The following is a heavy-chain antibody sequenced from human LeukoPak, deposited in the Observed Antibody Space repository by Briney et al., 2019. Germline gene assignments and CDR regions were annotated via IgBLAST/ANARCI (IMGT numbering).Heavy chain of an antibody. Sequence: GRSLRLSCAASGFTFDVYAMHWVRQAPGKGLEWVSGISCNSGSIGYADSVKGRFTISRDNAKNSLYLQMNSLRAEDTALYYCAKGDNYYYSSGYPDYWGQGTMVTVSS. CDR3: AKGDNYYYSSGYPDY. CDR1: GFTFDVYA. D-gene: IGHD3-22*01. J-gene: IGHJ4*02. V-gene: IGHV3-9*01. CDR2: ISCNSGSI.